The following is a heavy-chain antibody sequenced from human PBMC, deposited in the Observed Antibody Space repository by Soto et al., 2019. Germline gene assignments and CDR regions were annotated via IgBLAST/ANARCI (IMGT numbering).Heavy chain of an antibody. CDR2: INHSGST. J-gene: IGHJ1*01. CDR3: ARGRAAVAGTSYFQH. V-gene: IGHV4-34*01. CDR1: GGSFSGYY. Sequence: PSETLSLTCAVYGGSFSGYYWSWIRQTPGKGLEWIGEINHSGSTNYNPSLKSRVTISVDTSKNQFSLNLRSVTAADTAVYYCARGRAAVAGTSYFQHWGQGTLVTVSS. D-gene: IGHD6-19*01.